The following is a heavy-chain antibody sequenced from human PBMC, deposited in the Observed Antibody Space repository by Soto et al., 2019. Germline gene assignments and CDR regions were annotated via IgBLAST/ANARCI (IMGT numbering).Heavy chain of an antibody. CDR1: GFISSSYA. CDR2: ISASGASNT. V-gene: IGHV3-23*01. CDR3: AKGGTVVRGVTLDY. D-gene: IGHD3-10*01. J-gene: IGHJ4*02. Sequence: EVQLLESGGGLVQPGGSLRLSCAASGFISSSYAMNWVRQAPGKGLEWVSVISASGASNTYCADPVKGRFTISRDNSKNTLYLQMNSLRAEDTAVYYCAKGGTVVRGVTLDYWGQGTLVSVSS.